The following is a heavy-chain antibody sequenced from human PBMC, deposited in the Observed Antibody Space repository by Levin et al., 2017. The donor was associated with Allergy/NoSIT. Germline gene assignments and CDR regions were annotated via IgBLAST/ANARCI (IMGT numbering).Heavy chain of an antibody. D-gene: IGHD6-6*01. V-gene: IGHV3-9*01. J-gene: IGHJ4*02. CDR2: ISWNSGSI. CDR1: GFTFDDSA. Sequence: LSLTCAASGFTFDDSAMHWVRQAPGKGLEWVSGISWNSGSIGYADSVKGRFTISRDNAKNSLYLQMNSLRAEDTALYYCAREYSSSFGYWGQGTLVTVSS. CDR3: AREYSSSFGY.